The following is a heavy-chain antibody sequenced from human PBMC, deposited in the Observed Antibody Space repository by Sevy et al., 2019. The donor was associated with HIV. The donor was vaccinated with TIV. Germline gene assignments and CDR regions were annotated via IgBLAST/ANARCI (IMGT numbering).Heavy chain of an antibody. CDR1: GFAFNDFA. D-gene: IGHD2-15*01. CDR2: ISYDGRKK. J-gene: IGHJ4*02. V-gene: IGHV3-30*04. Sequence: GGSLRLSCAASGFAFNDFAMNWLRQLPGKGLEWVAIISYDGRKKFYADSVKGRFTISRDNSKNVMYLQMNSLRPEDTAVYFCATASLWGDSGVSHPSFDSWGQGTLVTVSS. CDR3: ATASLWGDSGVSHPSFDS.